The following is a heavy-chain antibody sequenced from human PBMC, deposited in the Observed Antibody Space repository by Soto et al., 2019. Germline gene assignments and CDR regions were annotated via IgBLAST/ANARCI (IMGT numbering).Heavy chain of an antibody. V-gene: IGHV3-23*01. J-gene: IGHJ3*02. CDR2: ISGSGGST. CDR1: GFTFSSYA. Sequence: GGSLRLSCAASGFTFSSYAMSWVRQAPGKGLEWVSAISGSGGSTYYADSVKGRFTISRDNSKNTLYLQMNSLRAEDTAVYYCAKEMVAVAGTIIDAFDIWGQGTMVTVSS. D-gene: IGHD6-19*01. CDR3: AKEMVAVAGTIIDAFDI.